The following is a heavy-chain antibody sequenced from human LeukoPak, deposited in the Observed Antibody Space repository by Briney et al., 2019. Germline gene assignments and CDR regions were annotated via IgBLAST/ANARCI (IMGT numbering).Heavy chain of an antibody. Sequence: GGSLRLSCAASGFIVSSHYMSWIRQAPGKGLEWVSVLHSDGTIHYADSVKGRFTISRDNPKNTLYLQMNGLRAEDTALYYCATPERSDTSGYFYWGQGTLVTVSS. CDR2: LHSDGTI. J-gene: IGHJ4*02. V-gene: IGHV3-53*01. D-gene: IGHD3-22*01. CDR3: ATPERSDTSGYFY. CDR1: GFIVSSHY.